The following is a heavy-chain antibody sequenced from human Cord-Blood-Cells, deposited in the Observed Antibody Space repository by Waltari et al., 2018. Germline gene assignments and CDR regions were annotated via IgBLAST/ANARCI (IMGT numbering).Heavy chain of an antibody. J-gene: IGHJ6*02. CDR1: GFTFSSYG. D-gene: IGHD6-19*01. CDR2: ISYDGSNK. V-gene: IGHV3-30*18. Sequence: QVQLVESGGGVVQPGRSLRLSCAASGFTFSSYGMHWVRQAPGKGLEWVAVISYDGSNKYYADSVKGRFTISRDNSKNTLYLQMNSLRAEDTAVYYCAKGVRSGWYYYGMDVWGQGTTVTVSS. CDR3: AKGVRSGWYYYGMDV.